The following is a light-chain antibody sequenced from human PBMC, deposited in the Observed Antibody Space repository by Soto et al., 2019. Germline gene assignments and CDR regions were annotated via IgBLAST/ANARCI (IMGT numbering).Light chain of an antibody. V-gene: IGKV1-17*01. CDR1: QGIRNE. CDR3: LQHNSYHRT. J-gene: IGKJ1*01. CDR2: AAS. Sequence: DIQMTQSPSSLSASVGDRVTITCRASQGIRNELVWYQQKPGKAPKRLIYAASSLQSGVPSRFSGSGSGTEVSLTISSRQPEDFSTYYCLQHNSYHRTFGQGTKVEIK.